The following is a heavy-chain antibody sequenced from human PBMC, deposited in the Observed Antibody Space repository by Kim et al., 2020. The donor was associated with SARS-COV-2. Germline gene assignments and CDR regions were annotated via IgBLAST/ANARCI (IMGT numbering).Heavy chain of an antibody. Sequence: GGSLRLSCAASGFTFSSYGIHWVRQAPGKGLEWVAVVSYDESNKYYADSVKGRFTVSRDNSKNTLYLQMNSLRAEDTAVYYCAKEGLLAIFGVVIENPYYVMDVWGQGTTVTVSS. CDR2: VSYDESNK. CDR1: GFTFSSYG. J-gene: IGHJ6*02. CDR3: AKEGLLAIFGVVIENPYYVMDV. D-gene: IGHD3-3*01. V-gene: IGHV3-30*18.